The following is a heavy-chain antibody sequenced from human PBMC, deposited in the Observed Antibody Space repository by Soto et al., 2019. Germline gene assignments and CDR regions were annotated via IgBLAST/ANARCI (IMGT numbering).Heavy chain of an antibody. CDR3: ARDPLRFLEWLFANYGMDV. J-gene: IGHJ6*02. CDR2: ISYDGSNK. V-gene: IGHV3-30-3*01. Sequence: GGSLRLSCAASGFTFSSYAMHWVRQAPGKGLEWVAVISYDGSNKYYADSVKGRFTISRDNSKNTLYLQMNSLRAEDTAVYYCARDPLRFLEWLFANYGMDVWGQGTTVTVSS. CDR1: GFTFSSYA. D-gene: IGHD3-3*01.